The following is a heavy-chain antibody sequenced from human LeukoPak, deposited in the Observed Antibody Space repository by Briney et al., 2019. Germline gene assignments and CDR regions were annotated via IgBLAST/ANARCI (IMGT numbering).Heavy chain of an antibody. CDR3: ATSYYYDSSGYYYPRYYYGMDV. CDR1: GFTFSSYA. J-gene: IGHJ6*02. V-gene: IGHV3-30-3*01. CDR2: ISYDGSNK. Sequence: GGSLRLSCAASGFTFSSYAMHWVRQAPGKGLEWVAVISYDGSNKYYADSVKGRFTISRDNSKNTLYLQMNSLRAEDTAVYYCATSYYYDSSGYYYPRYYYGMDVWGQGTTVTVSS. D-gene: IGHD3-22*01.